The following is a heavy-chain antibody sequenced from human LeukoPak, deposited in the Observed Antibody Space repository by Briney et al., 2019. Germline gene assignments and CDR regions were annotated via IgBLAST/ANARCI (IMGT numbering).Heavy chain of an antibody. V-gene: IGHV1-18*01. Sequence: ASVKVSCKASGYTFHSYGISWVRQAPGQGLEWMGWISGDNGETNYAQKFQGRVTLTTDSSTSTVYTEVRSLRSDDTAAYYCARGSPRQWLALDYWGQGTLVTVSS. CDR3: ARGSPRQWLALDY. CDR1: GYTFHSYG. D-gene: IGHD6-19*01. J-gene: IGHJ4*02. CDR2: ISGDNGET.